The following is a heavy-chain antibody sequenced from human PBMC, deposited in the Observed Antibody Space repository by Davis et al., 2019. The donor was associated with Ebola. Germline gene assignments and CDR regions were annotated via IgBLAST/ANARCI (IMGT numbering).Heavy chain of an antibody. D-gene: IGHD3-10*01. J-gene: IGHJ4*02. Sequence: GESLKTSCATSGFTFSSYSMHWVRQAAGKGLEWVAFIQYDGNNKYHADSVKGRFTISRDNSNNTLYLQMNSLRAEDTAVYYCATSITVVRGIFKSDFWGQGTLVTVSS. CDR2: IQYDGNNK. V-gene: IGHV3-30*02. CDR1: GFTFSSYS. CDR3: ATSITVVRGIFKSDF.